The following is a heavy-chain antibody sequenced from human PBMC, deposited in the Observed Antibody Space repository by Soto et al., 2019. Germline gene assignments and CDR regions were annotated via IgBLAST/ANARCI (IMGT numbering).Heavy chain of an antibody. CDR2: ISWNSGSI. D-gene: IGHD3-10*01. J-gene: IGHJ6*03. CDR3: AKDAGESLWFGELLSLGYMDV. Sequence: GGSLRLSCAASGFTFDDYAMHWVRQAPGKGLEWVSGISWNSGSIGYADSVKGRFTISRDNAKNSLYLQMNSLRAEDTALYYCAKDAGESLWFGELLSLGYMDVWGKGTTVTVSS. V-gene: IGHV3-9*01. CDR1: GFTFDDYA.